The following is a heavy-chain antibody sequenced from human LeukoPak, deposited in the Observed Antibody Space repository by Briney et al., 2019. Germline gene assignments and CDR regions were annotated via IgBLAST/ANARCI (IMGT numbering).Heavy chain of an antibody. V-gene: IGHV4-59*01. D-gene: IGHD3-22*01. CDR3: ARDHRDDSSGYYSWFDP. Sequence: PSETLSLTCTVSGGSISSYYWSWIRQPPGKGLEWIGYIYYSGSTNYNPSLKSRVTISVEMSKNQFSLKLSSVTAADTAVYYCARDHRDDSSGYYSWFDPWGQGTLVTVSS. CDR1: GGSISSYY. J-gene: IGHJ5*02. CDR2: IYYSGST.